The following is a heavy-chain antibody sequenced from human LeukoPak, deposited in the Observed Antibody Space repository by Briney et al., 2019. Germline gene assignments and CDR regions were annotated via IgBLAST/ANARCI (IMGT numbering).Heavy chain of an antibody. CDR3: ARGEYSSSWYPFDN. Sequence: EASVKVSCKNSGYTFTGYDINWVRQAPGQGLEWMGWMKSNSGDTHFAQKFQGRVTMTRNISISTAFMELSSLRSEDTAVYYCARGEYSSSWYPFDNWGQGSLVTVSS. CDR1: GYTFTGYD. CDR2: MKSNSGDT. D-gene: IGHD6-13*01. V-gene: IGHV1-8*01. J-gene: IGHJ4*02.